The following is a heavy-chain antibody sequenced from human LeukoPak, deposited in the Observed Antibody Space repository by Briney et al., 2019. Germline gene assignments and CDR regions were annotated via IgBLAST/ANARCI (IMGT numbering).Heavy chain of an antibody. CDR1: GGSINSYF. J-gene: IGHJ4*02. CDR3: ARHGSTYALRN. V-gene: IGHV4-59*08. CDR2: IYYSGST. D-gene: IGHD2-2*01. Sequence: SSETLSLTCTVSGGSINSYFWSWIRQPPRKGLEWIGYIYYSGSTNYNPSLKSRVTISVDTSKNQFSLKLSSVTAADTAVYYCARHGSTYALRNWGQGTLVTVSS.